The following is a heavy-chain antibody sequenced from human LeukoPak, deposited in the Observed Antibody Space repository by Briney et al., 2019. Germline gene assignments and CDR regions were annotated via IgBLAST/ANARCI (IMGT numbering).Heavy chain of an antibody. J-gene: IGHJ4*02. V-gene: IGHV3-30-3*01. CDR3: ARGGRHRIWGYCSSTSCPLHFDY. CDR2: ISYDGSNK. D-gene: IGHD2-2*01. CDR1: GFTFSSYA. Sequence: GGSLRLSCAASGFTFSSYAMHWVRQAPGKGLEWVAVISYDGSNKYYADSVKGRFTISRDNSTNTLYLQMNSLRAEDTAVYYCARGGRHRIWGYCSSTSCPLHFDYWGQGTLVTVSS.